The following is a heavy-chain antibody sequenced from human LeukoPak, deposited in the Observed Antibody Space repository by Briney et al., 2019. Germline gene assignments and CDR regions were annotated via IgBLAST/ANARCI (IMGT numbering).Heavy chain of an antibody. D-gene: IGHD3-3*01. J-gene: IGHJ4*02. Sequence: ASVKVSCKASGYTFTSYGISWVRQAPGQGLEWMGWISAYNGNTNYAQKLQGRVTMTTDTSTSTAYMELRSLRSDDTAVYYCARLGSYYDFWSGYYKGGYFDYWGQGTLVTVSS. V-gene: IGHV1-18*01. CDR2: ISAYNGNT. CDR3: ARLGSYYDFWSGYYKGGYFDY. CDR1: GYTFTSYG.